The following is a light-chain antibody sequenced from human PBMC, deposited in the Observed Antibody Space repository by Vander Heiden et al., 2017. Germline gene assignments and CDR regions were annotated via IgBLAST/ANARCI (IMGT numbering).Light chain of an antibody. CDR2: DVS. Sequence: QSSLTQPASLPGSPAQSVNISCTGTSSDVGGYNYVSWYQQHPGKAPKVMIYDVSNRPSGVSNRFSGSKSGNTASLTISGAQAEDEADYYCSSYTRSSTGVFGTGTKVTVL. V-gene: IGLV2-14*01. J-gene: IGLJ1*01. CDR3: SSYTRSSTGV. CDR1: SSDVGGYNY.